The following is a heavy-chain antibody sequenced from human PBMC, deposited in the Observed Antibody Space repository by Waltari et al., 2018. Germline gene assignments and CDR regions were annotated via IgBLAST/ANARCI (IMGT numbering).Heavy chain of an antibody. Sequence: EVQLVESGGGLIQPGGSLRLSGAASGFTVISTSISWVRPAHGKGGECVSVIYSGGSTYYADSVKGRFTISRDNSKNTLYLQMNSLRAEDTAVYYCASMVRGVAFDYWGQGTLVTVSS. J-gene: IGHJ4*02. V-gene: IGHV3-53*01. D-gene: IGHD3-10*01. CDR2: IYSGGST. CDR3: ASMVRGVAFDY. CDR1: GFTVISTS.